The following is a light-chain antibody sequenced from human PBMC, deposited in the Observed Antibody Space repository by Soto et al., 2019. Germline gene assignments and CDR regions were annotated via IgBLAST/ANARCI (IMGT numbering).Light chain of an antibody. V-gene: IGKV3-15*01. CDR3: QQYNNWPMYT. CDR2: GAS. Sequence: EIVMTQSPATLSVSPGERATLSCRASQSVDNNFAWYQQKPGQAPGLLIYGASIRATGIPARFSGSGSGTEFTLTIGSLQSEDFAVYYCQQYNNWPMYTFGQGTKLEIK. J-gene: IGKJ2*01. CDR1: QSVDNN.